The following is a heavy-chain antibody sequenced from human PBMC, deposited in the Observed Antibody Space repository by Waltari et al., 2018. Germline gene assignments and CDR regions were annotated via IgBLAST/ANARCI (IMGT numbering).Heavy chain of an antibody. Sequence: QLQLQESGPGLVKPPETLSLTCTVSGGSISSSSYYWGWLRQPPGKGLEWIGSIYYSGSTYYNPSLKSRVTISVDTSKNQFSLKLSSVTAADTAVYYCGVVPAAMGAFDIWGQGTMVTVSS. CDR1: GGSISSSSYY. J-gene: IGHJ3*02. CDR2: IYYSGST. CDR3: GVVPAAMGAFDI. D-gene: IGHD2-2*01. V-gene: IGHV4-39*01.